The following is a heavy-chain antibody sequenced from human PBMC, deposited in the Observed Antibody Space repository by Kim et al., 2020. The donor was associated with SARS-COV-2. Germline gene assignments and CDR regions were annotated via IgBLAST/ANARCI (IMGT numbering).Heavy chain of an antibody. CDR1: GFTFSRYG. J-gene: IGHJ3*02. Sequence: GGSLRLSCAASGFTFSRYGMSWVRQAPGKGLEWVSAISGSGSSTYYADSVKGRFTISRDNSKNTLYVQMNSLRAEDTAVYYCAKASIQYFDWLLSAFDIWGQGTLVTVSS. V-gene: IGHV3-23*01. D-gene: IGHD3-9*01. CDR2: ISGSGSST. CDR3: AKASIQYFDWLLSAFDI.